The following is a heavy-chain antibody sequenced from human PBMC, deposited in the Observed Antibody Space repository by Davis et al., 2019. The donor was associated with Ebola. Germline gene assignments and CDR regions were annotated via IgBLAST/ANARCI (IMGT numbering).Heavy chain of an antibody. V-gene: IGHV3-23*01. CDR1: GFTFSSYA. D-gene: IGHD3-10*01. Sequence: GGSLRLSCAASGFTFSSYAMSWVRQAPGKGLEWVSAISGSGGSTYYADSVKGRFTISRDNSKNTLYLQMNSLRAEDTAVYYCAKDLRAGPGGVLWFGEAHYYYYGMDVWGKGTTVTVSS. CDR2: ISGSGGST. J-gene: IGHJ6*04. CDR3: AKDLRAGPGGVLWFGEAHYYYYGMDV.